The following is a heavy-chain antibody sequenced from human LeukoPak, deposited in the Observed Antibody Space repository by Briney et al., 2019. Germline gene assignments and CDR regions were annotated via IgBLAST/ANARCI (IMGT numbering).Heavy chain of an antibody. Sequence: ASVKVSCKASGYTFTNYGISWVRQAPGQGLEWMGWISAYNGNTNYAHQLQGRVTMTTDTSTSTAYMELRSLRSDDTAVYYCARDAYCSSTSCFPYYMDVWGKGTTVTV. J-gene: IGHJ6*03. CDR2: ISAYNGNT. CDR1: GYTFTNYG. D-gene: IGHD2-2*01. V-gene: IGHV1-18*01. CDR3: ARDAYCSSTSCFPYYMDV.